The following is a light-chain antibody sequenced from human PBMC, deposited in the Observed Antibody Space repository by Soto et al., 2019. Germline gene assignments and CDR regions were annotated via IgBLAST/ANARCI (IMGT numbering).Light chain of an antibody. J-gene: IGKJ5*01. CDR3: HHYGGSPIT. Sequence: PGERATLSCRASQSVNSDYLGWFQQKPGQAPRLLIYGASTRATGIPDRFSGSGSGTDFTLTISRLEPEDFAVYYCHHYGGSPITFGQGTRLEIK. CDR1: QSVNSDY. V-gene: IGKV3-20*01. CDR2: GAS.